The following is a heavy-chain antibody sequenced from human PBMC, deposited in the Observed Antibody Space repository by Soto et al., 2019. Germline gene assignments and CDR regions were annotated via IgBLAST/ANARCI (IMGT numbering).Heavy chain of an antibody. CDR1: VFTFSSYS. J-gene: IGHJ6*02. CDR2: ISSSSSYI. D-gene: IGHD2-2*03. V-gene: IGHV3-21*01. CDR3: AGGYCSSTSCYGMAV. Sequence: GGSLRLFCAASVFTFSSYSMNWVRQAPGKGLEWVSSISSSSSYIYYADSVKGRFTISRDNAKNSLYLQMNSLRAEDTAVYYCAGGYCSSTSCYGMAVWGQGTTVTVSS.